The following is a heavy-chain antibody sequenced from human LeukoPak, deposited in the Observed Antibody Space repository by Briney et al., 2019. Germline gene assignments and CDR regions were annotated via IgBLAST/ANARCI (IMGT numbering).Heavy chain of an antibody. D-gene: IGHD3-3*01. CDR2: IYYSGSP. Sequence: SETLSLTCTLSGGSISTYYWSWIRQPPGKGLEWIGYIYYSGSPSYNPSLKSRGTISVDTSKNQFSLKLSSVTAADTAVYYCARGSITVVPAFDIWGQGTMVTVSS. V-gene: IGHV4-59*12. CDR3: ARGSITVVPAFDI. CDR1: GGSISTYY. J-gene: IGHJ3*02.